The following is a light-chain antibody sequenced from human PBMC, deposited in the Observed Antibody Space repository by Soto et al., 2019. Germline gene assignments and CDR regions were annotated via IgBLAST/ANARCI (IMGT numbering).Light chain of an antibody. CDR3: QQYGSSPWT. CDR1: QSVSSSY. J-gene: IGKJ1*01. V-gene: IGKV3-20*01. CDR2: GAS. Sequence: EIVLTRSPGTLSLSPGERATLSCRASQSVSSSYLAWYQQKPGQAPRPLIYGASSRAIGIPDRFSGSGSGTVFTLTISRLEPEDFAVYYCQQYGSSPWTFGKGTKVEIK.